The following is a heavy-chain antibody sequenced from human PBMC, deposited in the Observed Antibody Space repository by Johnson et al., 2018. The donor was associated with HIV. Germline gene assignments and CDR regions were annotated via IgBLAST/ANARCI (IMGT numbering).Heavy chain of an antibody. CDR3: ARDRGGMGYAFDI. Sequence: QVQLVESGGGVVQPGRSLRLSCAASGFTFSSYAMHWVRQAPGKGLEWVAVISYDGSNKYYADSVKGRFTISRDNSKNTLYLQMDSLRIEDTAVYYCARDRGGMGYAFDIWGHGTKVSVSS. J-gene: IGHJ3*02. CDR2: ISYDGSNK. CDR1: GFTFSSYA. V-gene: IGHV3-30*14. D-gene: IGHD3-16*01.